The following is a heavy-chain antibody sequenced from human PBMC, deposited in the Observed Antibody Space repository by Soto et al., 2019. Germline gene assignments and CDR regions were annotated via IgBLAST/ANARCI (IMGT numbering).Heavy chain of an antibody. Sequence: SETLSLTSTVSGGCISSYYWSWIRQPPGKGLEWIGYIYYSGTTNYNPSLKSRVTISVDTSKNQFSLKLSSVTAADTAVYYCAREAGYSSSWYGLWGQGTLVTVSS. CDR1: GGCISSYY. V-gene: IGHV4-59*12. J-gene: IGHJ5*02. CDR3: AREAGYSSSWYGL. CDR2: IYYSGTT. D-gene: IGHD6-13*01.